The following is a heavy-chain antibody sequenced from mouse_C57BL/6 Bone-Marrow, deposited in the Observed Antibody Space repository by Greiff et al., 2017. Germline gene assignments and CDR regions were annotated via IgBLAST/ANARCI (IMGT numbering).Heavy chain of an antibody. Sequence: QVQLQQSGAELARPGASVKLSCKASGYTFTSYGISWVKQRTGQGLEWIGEIYPRSGNTYYNEKFKGKATLTADKSSSTAYMELRSLTSEDSAVYFCARGGYGNYYFDYWGQGTTLTVSS. V-gene: IGHV1-81*01. CDR2: IYPRSGNT. J-gene: IGHJ2*01. CDR1: GYTFTSYG. CDR3: ARGGYGNYYFDY. D-gene: IGHD2-10*02.